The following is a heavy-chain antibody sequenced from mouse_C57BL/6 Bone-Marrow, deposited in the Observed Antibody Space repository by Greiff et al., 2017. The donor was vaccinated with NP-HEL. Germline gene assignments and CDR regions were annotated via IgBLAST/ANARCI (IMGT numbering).Heavy chain of an antibody. Sequence: EVQLQQSGPELVKPGASVKISCKASGYTFTDYYMNWVKQSHGKSLEWIGDINPNNGGTSYNQKFKGKATLTVDKSSSTAYMELRSLTSEDSAVYYCARLNWEDYWGQGTTLTVSS. V-gene: IGHV1-26*01. D-gene: IGHD4-1*02. J-gene: IGHJ2*01. CDR3: ARLNWEDY. CDR1: GYTFTDYY. CDR2: INPNNGGT.